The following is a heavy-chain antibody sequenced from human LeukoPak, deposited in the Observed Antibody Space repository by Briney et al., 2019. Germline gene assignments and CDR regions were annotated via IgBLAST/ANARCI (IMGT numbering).Heavy chain of an antibody. CDR2: IYHSGSS. CDR1: GGSTSSGGYS. V-gene: IGHV4-30-2*01. J-gene: IGHJ4*02. D-gene: IGHD5-12*01. Sequence: SETLSLTCAVSGGSTSSGGYSWSWIRQPPGRGLEWIGYIYHSGSSYYNPTLKSRVTISVDRSKNQFSLKLSSVTAADTAVYYCASYDYGREKTLSFDYWGQGTLVTVSS. CDR3: ASYDYGREKTLSFDY.